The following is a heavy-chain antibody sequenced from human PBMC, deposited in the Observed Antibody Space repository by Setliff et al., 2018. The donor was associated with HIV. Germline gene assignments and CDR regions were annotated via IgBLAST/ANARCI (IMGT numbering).Heavy chain of an antibody. CDR2: IIPIFGTP. CDR3: ASSAGAVPTTAPYGDYYYFYMDV. CDR1: GGIFSRFA. V-gene: IGHV1-69*05. Sequence: SVKVSCKASGGIFSRFAFSWVRQAPGQGLEWMGGIIPIFGTPNYAQKFQGRVTITTDESTNTVYLELYGLTSEDTAIYYCASSAGAVPTTAPYGDYYYFYMDVWGKGTTVTVSS. D-gene: IGHD1-1*01. J-gene: IGHJ6*03.